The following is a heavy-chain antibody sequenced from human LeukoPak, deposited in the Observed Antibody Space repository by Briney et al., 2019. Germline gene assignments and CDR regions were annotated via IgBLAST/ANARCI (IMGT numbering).Heavy chain of an antibody. Sequence: SETLSLTCSVSGGSIGSTGSFWGWIRQPPGKGLEWIGSIYHSGSTYYNPSLKSRVTISVDTSKNQFSLKLSSVTAADTAVYYCARGYCSGGSCYSKSGNWFDPWGQGTLVTVSS. CDR1: GGSIGSTGSF. D-gene: IGHD2-15*01. J-gene: IGHJ5*02. V-gene: IGHV4-39*07. CDR2: IYHSGST. CDR3: ARGYCSGGSCYSKSGNWFDP.